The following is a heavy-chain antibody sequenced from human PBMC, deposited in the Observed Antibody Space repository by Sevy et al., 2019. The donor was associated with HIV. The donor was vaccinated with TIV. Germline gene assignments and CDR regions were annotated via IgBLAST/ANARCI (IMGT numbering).Heavy chain of an antibody. Sequence: GGSLRLSCAASGFSFSSYGMHWVRQAPGKGLEWVAVLWYDGSNKYYGDSVKGRFTISRDNSKNTLYLQMNSLGADDTAMYYCARAWGSYRYARLDYWGQGTLVTVSS. V-gene: IGHV3-33*01. CDR3: ARAWGSYRYARLDY. D-gene: IGHD3-16*02. CDR1: GFSFSSYG. CDR2: LWYDGSNK. J-gene: IGHJ4*02.